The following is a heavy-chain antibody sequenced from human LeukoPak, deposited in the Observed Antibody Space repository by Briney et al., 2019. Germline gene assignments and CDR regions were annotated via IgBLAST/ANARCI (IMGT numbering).Heavy chain of an antibody. J-gene: IGHJ3*02. CDR2: MNPNSGNT. V-gene: IGHV1-8*01. CDR3: ARVLYDSSGPGGGQGDAFDI. Sequence: ASVKVSCKASGYTFTSYDINWVRQATGQGLEWMGWMNPNSGNTGYAQKFQGRVTMTRNTSISTAYMELSSLRSEDTAVYYCARVLYDSSGPGGGQGDAFDIWGQGTMVTVPS. CDR1: GYTFTSYD. D-gene: IGHD3-22*01.